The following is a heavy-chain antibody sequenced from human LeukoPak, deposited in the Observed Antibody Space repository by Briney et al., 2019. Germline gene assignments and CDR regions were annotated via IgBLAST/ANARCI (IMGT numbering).Heavy chain of an antibody. V-gene: IGHV1-69*04. CDR3: ARDQIIHCINGVCPFDY. CDR1: GGTFSSYA. CDR2: IIPILGIA. J-gene: IGHJ4*02. D-gene: IGHD2-8*01. Sequence: GASVKVSCKASGGTFSSYAISWVRQAPGQGLEWMGRIIPILGIANYAQKFQGRVTITADKSTSTAYMELSSLRSEDTAVYYCARDQIIHCINGVCPFDYWGQGTLVTVSS.